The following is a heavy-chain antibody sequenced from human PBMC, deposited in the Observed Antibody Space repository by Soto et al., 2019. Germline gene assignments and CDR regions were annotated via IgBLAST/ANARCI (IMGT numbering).Heavy chain of an antibody. CDR1: GFAFGACA. CDR3: AKDPVPQLLPSWWFDP. D-gene: IGHD2-2*01. Sequence: EVQLLESGGGLVQPGGSLRLSCAASGFAFGACAMTWVRQAPGKGLEWVSVISGAGGNTYYADSVKGRFTVSRDNSKKMLYLEMNSLRVEDTAIYYCAKDPVPQLLPSWWFDPWGQGTRVTVSS. J-gene: IGHJ5*02. V-gene: IGHV3-23*01. CDR2: ISGAGGNT.